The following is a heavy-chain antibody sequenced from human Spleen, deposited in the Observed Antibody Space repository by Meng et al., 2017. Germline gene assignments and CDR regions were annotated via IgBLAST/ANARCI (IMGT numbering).Heavy chain of an antibody. D-gene: IGHD6-19*01. CDR3: VKDQAVAERNYFDY. Sequence: SLKISCTASGFIFDDYAMHWVRQAPGKGLEWVAGISWNSCSIDYADSVKGRFTISRDNANYSLHLQMNSLRGEDTALYYCVKDQAVAERNYFDYWGQGTLVTVSS. V-gene: IGHV3-9*01. J-gene: IGHJ4*02. CDR1: GFIFDDYA. CDR2: ISWNSCSI.